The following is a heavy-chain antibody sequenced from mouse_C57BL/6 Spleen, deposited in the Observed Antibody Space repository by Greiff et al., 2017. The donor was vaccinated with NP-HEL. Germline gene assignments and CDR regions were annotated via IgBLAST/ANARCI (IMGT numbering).Heavy chain of an antibody. CDR1: GYAFRSSW. V-gene: IGHV1-82*01. D-gene: IGHD1-1*01. J-gene: IGHJ4*01. Sequence: VHLVESGPELVKPGASVKISCKASGYAFRSSWVNWVKQRPGKGLEGIGRIYPGDGDTNYNGKFKGKATLTADKSSSTAYMQLSSLTSEDSAVYFCASHYGSSAWVLDYWGQGTSVTVSS. CDR3: ASHYGSSAWVLDY. CDR2: IYPGDGDT.